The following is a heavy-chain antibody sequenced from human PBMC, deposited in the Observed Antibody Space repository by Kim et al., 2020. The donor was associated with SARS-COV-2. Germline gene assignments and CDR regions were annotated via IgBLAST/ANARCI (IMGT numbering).Heavy chain of an antibody. V-gene: IGHV3-21*01. Sequence: ADSVEGRFTISRDNAKNSLYLQMNSRRAEDTAVYYCARGTGDQDDDAFDIWGQGTMVTVSS. J-gene: IGHJ3*02. D-gene: IGHD7-27*01. CDR3: ARGTGDQDDDAFDI.